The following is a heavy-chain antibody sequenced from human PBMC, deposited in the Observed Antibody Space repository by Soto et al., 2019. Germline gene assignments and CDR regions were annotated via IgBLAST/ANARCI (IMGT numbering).Heavy chain of an antibody. CDR2: ISGSGGST. CDR1: GFTFSSYA. D-gene: IGHD6-19*01. CDR3: AKDLIAVAGSPY. Sequence: GGSLRLSCAASGFTFSSYAMSWVRRAPGKGLKWVSAISGSGGSTYYADSVKGRFTISRDNSKNTLYLQMNSLRAEDTAVYYCAKDLIAVAGSPYWGQGTLVTVSS. V-gene: IGHV3-23*01. J-gene: IGHJ4*02.